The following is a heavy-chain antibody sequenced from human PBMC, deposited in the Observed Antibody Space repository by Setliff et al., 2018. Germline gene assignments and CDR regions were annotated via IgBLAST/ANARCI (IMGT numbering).Heavy chain of an antibody. D-gene: IGHD2-21*02. J-gene: IGHJ3*02. Sequence: TLSLTCEVSGGSFSDYYWSWIRQSPGKGLEWLGDFNRTRKIDYSPSLKSRLTISVDTSKKQFSLHLNSVTAADTAMYYCAGGGRYCGGDCYQDDAFDIWGQGTMVTVSS. V-gene: IGHV4-34*01. CDR1: GGSFSDYY. CDR2: FNRTRKI. CDR3: AGGGRYCGGDCYQDDAFDI.